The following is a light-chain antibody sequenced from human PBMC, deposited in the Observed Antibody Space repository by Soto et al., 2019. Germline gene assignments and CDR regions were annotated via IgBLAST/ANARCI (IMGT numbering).Light chain of an antibody. CDR2: KAS. Sequence: DIQMTQSPSTLSAIVGDRVTITCRASQSISGWLAWYQQKPGKAPHLLIYKASSLESGVPSRFSGSGSGTEFTLTIASLQPDDFATYYCQQYHIYSGTFGQGTKVDIK. CDR1: QSISGW. V-gene: IGKV1-5*03. J-gene: IGKJ1*01. CDR3: QQYHIYSGT.